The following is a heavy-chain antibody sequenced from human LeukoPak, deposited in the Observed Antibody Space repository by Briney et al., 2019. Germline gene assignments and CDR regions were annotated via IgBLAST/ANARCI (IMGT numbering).Heavy chain of an antibody. J-gene: IGHJ4*02. CDR2: ISSSSSYI. Sequence: PGGSLRLSCAASGFTFSSYSMNWVRQAPGKGLEWVSSISSSSSYISYADSVKGRFTISRDNAKNSLYLRMNSLRAEDTAVYYCARDLVPSFYGSGSYAYWGQGTLVTVSS. CDR3: ARDLVPSFYGSGSYAY. V-gene: IGHV3-21*01. D-gene: IGHD3-10*01. CDR1: GFTFSSYS.